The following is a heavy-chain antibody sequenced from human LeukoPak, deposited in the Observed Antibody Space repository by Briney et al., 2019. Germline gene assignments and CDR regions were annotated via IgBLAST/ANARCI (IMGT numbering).Heavy chain of an antibody. D-gene: IGHD3-16*01. CDR2: LNWSGAST. Sequence: GGSLRLSCAASGFTFEDYGMSWVRQAPGKGLEWVSGLNWSGASTRYADSVKGRFTISRDNAKNSLYLQMNNLKAEDTALYYCARLMAPPYYYMDVWGTGTTVTVSS. CDR1: GFTFEDYG. J-gene: IGHJ6*03. V-gene: IGHV3-20*04. CDR3: ARLMAPPYYYMDV.